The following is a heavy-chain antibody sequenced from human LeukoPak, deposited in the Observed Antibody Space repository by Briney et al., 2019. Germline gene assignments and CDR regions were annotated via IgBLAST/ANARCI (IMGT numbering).Heavy chain of an antibody. CDR1: GFTFDDYA. D-gene: IGHD3-10*01. CDR2: ISWDGGST. CDR3: AKDGYYGSGSYYNVEHYFDY. Sequence: PGGSLRLSCAASGFTFDDYAMHWVRQAPGKGLEWVSLISWDGGSTYYADSVKGRFTISRDNSKNSLYLQMNSLRAEDTALYYCAKDGYYGSGSYYNVEHYFDYWGQGTLVTVSS. J-gene: IGHJ4*02. V-gene: IGHV3-43D*03.